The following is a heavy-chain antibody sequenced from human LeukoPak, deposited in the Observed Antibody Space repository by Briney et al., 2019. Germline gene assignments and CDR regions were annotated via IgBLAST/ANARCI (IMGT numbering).Heavy chain of an antibody. CDR3: ARDVRYYYGSGSYNYYYYYYMDV. Sequence: SETLSLTCTVSGGSISSYYWSWIRQSPGQGLEWIGEINHSGSTNYNPSLKSRVTISADTSKNQFSLKLSSVTAADTAVYYCARDVRYYYGSGSYNYYYYYYMDVWGKGTTVTVSS. J-gene: IGHJ6*03. V-gene: IGHV4-34*01. CDR2: INHSGST. CDR1: GGSISSYY. D-gene: IGHD3-10*01.